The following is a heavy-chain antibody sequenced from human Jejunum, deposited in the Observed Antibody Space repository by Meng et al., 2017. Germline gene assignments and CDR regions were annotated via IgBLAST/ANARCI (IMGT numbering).Heavy chain of an antibody. V-gene: IGHV3-7*01. CDR2: IKEDGNEF. J-gene: IGHJ4*02. CDR3: VGIRRGYSYFDY. Sequence: GGSLRLSCVASGFTFSDPWMSWVRQPPGKGLEWVANIKEDGNEFYYVDSVKGRFIISRDNAKNSLYLQMNSLTVDDTAVYYCVGIRRGYSYFDYWGQGTLVTVSS. CDR1: GFTFSDPW. D-gene: IGHD3-10*01.